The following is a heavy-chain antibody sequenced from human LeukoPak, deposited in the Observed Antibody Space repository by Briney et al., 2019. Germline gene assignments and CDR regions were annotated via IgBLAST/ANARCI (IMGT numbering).Heavy chain of an antibody. CDR1: GFSFDTYW. J-gene: IGHJ4*02. D-gene: IGHD6-19*01. CDR3: ARPYSSGWPYSFEY. V-gene: IGHV5-51*01. CDR2: IFPGDSDS. Sequence: GESLKISCKGSGFSFDTYWIGWVRQMPGKGLEWVGIIFPGDSDSRYSPSLQGQVTISADTSISTAYLQWSSLKASDTAMYFCARPYSSGWPYSFEYWGQGTLVTVSS.